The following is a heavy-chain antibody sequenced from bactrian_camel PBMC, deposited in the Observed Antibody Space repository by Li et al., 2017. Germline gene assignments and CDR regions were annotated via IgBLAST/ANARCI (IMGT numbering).Heavy chain of an antibody. CDR1: GFTRDNFE. CDR3: AASPPTGGRWPCSTDSYLYTY. Sequence: HVQLVESGGGLVEAGGSLRLSCTASGFTRDNFEMGWFRQATGNQREAVASLYFGGFDTYYADSVKGRFTISQDKAKNLVYLQMNNLKPDDTATYYCAASPPTGGRWPCSTDSYLYTYLGQGTQVTVS. J-gene: IGHJ4*01. V-gene: IGHV3S60*01. CDR2: LYFGGFDT. D-gene: IGHD1*01.